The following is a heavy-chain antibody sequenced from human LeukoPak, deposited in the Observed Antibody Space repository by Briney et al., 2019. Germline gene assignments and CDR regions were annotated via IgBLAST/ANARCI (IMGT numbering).Heavy chain of an antibody. Sequence: SETLSLTCAVYGGSFSGCYWSWIRQPPGKGLEWIGEINHSGSTNYNPSLKSRVTISVDTSKNQFSLKLSSVTAADTAVYYCARVPHRHYCSSTSCYYYYYYMDVWGKGTTVTVSS. J-gene: IGHJ6*03. V-gene: IGHV4-34*01. D-gene: IGHD2-2*01. CDR1: GGSFSGCY. CDR2: INHSGST. CDR3: ARVPHRHYCSSTSCYYYYYYMDV.